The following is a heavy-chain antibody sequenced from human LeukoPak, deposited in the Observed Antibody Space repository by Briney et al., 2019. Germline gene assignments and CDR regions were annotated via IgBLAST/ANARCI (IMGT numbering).Heavy chain of an antibody. J-gene: IGHJ4*02. Sequence: GASVKVSCKASGYTFTSYAMNWVRQAPGQGLEWMGRINTNTGNPTYAQGFTGRFVFSLDTSVSTAYLQISSLKAEDTAVYYCARVPYYDILTGPLRVFDYWGQGTLVTVSS. D-gene: IGHD3-9*01. CDR1: GYTFTSYA. CDR2: INTNTGNP. CDR3: ARVPYYDILTGPLRVFDY. V-gene: IGHV7-4-1*02.